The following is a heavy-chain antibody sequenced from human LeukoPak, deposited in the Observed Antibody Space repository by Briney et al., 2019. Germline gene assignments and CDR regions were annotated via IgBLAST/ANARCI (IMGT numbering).Heavy chain of an antibody. V-gene: IGHV3-30*18. CDR1: GFPFSDYG. D-gene: IGHD3-10*02. CDR2: ISHDGSNK. J-gene: IGHJ6*04. Sequence: GTSLRLSCAASGFPFSDYGMYWVRQAPGKGLEWLAVISHDGSNKHYADSVKGRITISRDNSMNTLYLQMNSLTAEDTAVYYCAELGTTMIGGVWGKGTTVTISS. CDR3: AELGTTMIGGV.